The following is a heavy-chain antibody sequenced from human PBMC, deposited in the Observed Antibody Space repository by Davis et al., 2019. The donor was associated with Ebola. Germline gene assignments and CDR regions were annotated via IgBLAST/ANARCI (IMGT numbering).Heavy chain of an antibody. D-gene: IGHD2-15*01. Sequence: AASVKVSCKASGGTFSSYAISWVRQAPGQGLEWMGGIIPIFGTANYAQKFQGRVTITADKSTSTAYMELSSLRSEDTAVYYCARDRSGDHLYCSGGSCYSGYYFDYWGQGTLVTVSS. J-gene: IGHJ4*02. CDR2: IIPIFGTA. CDR1: GGTFSSYA. V-gene: IGHV1-69*06. CDR3: ARDRSGDHLYCSGGSCYSGYYFDY.